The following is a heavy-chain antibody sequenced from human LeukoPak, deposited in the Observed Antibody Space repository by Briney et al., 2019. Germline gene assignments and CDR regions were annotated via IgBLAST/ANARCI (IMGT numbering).Heavy chain of an antibody. CDR2: ISSSSSTI. CDR3: ARDRISGGSNYYGMDV. V-gene: IGHV3-48*02. J-gene: IGHJ6*02. CDR1: GFTFSSYS. Sequence: GRSLRLSCAASGFTFSSYSMNWVRQAPGKGLEWVSYISSSSSTIYYADSVKGRFTISRDNAKNSLYLQMNSLRDEDTAVYYCARDRISGGSNYYGMDVWGQGTTVTVSS. D-gene: IGHD2-15*01.